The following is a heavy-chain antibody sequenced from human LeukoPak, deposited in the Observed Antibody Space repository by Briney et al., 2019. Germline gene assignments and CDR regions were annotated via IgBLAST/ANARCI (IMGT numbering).Heavy chain of an antibody. CDR2: IHYSGST. CDR3: ARDSGSYYGSL. Sequence: PSETLSLTCTVSGGSISSYYWSWIRQPPGKGLEWIGYIHYSGSTNYNPSLKSRVTISVDTSKNQFSLKLSSVTAADTAVYYCARDSGSYYGSLWGQGTLVTVSS. V-gene: IGHV4-59*01. J-gene: IGHJ4*02. CDR1: GGSISSYY. D-gene: IGHD1-26*01.